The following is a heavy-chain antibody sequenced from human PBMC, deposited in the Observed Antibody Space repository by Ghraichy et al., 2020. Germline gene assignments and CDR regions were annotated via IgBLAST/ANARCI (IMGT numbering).Heavy chain of an antibody. D-gene: IGHD3-16*02. CDR2: ISSSSSSTI. V-gene: IGHV3-48*02. Sequence: GESLNISCAASGFTFSSYSMNWVRQAPGKGLEWVSYISSSSSSTIYYADSVKGRFTISRDNAKNSLYLQMNSLRDEDTAVYYCARDGSSTAIWGSYRWDYWGQGTLVTVSS. CDR3: ARDGSSTAIWGSYRWDY. J-gene: IGHJ4*02. CDR1: GFTFSSYS.